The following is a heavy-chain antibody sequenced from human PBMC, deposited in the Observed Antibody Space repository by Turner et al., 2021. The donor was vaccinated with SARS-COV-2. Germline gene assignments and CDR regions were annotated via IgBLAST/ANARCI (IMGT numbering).Heavy chain of an antibody. Sequence: QVQLVESGEAVVQLGRSLSLSCAASGFPFITYGMHWVRQAPGKGLEWVAVIWYDGSDKYYADSVKGRFTISKDNSKNTLYLQMNNLRAEDTAVYYCARSTVTTPPDYWGQGTLVTVSS. CDR1: GFPFITYG. CDR2: IWYDGSDK. V-gene: IGHV3-33*01. CDR3: ARSTVTTPPDY. D-gene: IGHD4-17*01. J-gene: IGHJ4*02.